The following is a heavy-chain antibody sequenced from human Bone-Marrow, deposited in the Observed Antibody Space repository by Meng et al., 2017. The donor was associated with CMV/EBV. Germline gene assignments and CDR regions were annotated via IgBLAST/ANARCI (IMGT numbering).Heavy chain of an antibody. Sequence: GESLRLSCVGSGFSLRRYGMSWVRQAPGKGLEWVSGISGSGRRTHFADSVKGRFSISRDTSKNTIFLQMNSLRAEDTAVYYCAKDHWVAPNTYGGGAFDTWGQGTMVTVSS. V-gene: IGHV3-23*01. J-gene: IGHJ3*02. CDR2: ISGSGRRT. CDR3: AKDHWVAPNTYGGGAFDT. CDR1: GFSLRRYG. D-gene: IGHD2-21*01.